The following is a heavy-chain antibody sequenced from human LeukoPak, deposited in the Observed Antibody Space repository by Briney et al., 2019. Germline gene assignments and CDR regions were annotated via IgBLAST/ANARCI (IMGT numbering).Heavy chain of an antibody. CDR2: IKSKTDGGTT. CDR3: TTVPWGSGSSQIDY. J-gene: IGHJ4*02. Sequence: PGGSLRLSCAASGFTFSSYEMNWVRQAPGKGLEWVGRIKSKTDGGTTDYAAPVKGRFTISRDDSENTVYPEMNSLKTEDTAVYYCTTVPWGSGSSQIDYWGQGTLVTVSS. CDR1: GFTFSSYE. D-gene: IGHD1-26*01. V-gene: IGHV3-15*01.